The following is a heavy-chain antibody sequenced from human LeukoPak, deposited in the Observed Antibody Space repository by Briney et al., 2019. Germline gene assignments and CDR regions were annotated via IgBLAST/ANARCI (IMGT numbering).Heavy chain of an antibody. CDR2: INHSGST. CDR1: GGSFSGYY. CDR3: ARAYYDYVWGSYRYYLDY. J-gene: IGHJ4*02. D-gene: IGHD3-16*02. Sequence: SETLSLTCAVYGGSFSGYYWSWIRQPPGKGLEWIGEINHSGSTNYNPSLKSRVTISADTSKNQFSLKLSSVTAADTAVYYCARAYYDYVWGSYRYYLDYWGQGTLVTVSS. V-gene: IGHV4-34*01.